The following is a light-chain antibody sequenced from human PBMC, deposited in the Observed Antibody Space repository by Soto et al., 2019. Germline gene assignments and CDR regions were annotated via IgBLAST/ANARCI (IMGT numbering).Light chain of an antibody. Sequence: QSALTQPASVSGSPGQSITISCTGTRSDLGSYTLVSWFQQYPGKAPKLMIFEGTKRPSGVSTRFSGSRSGITASLTISGLQVEDEAHYYCCSYAGSNTWIFGGGTKVTVL. J-gene: IGLJ2*01. CDR1: RSDLGSYTL. V-gene: IGLV2-23*01. CDR2: EGT. CDR3: CSYAGSNTWI.